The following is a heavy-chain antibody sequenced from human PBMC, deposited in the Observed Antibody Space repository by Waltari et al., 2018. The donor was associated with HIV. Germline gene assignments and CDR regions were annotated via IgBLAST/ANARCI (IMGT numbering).Heavy chain of an antibody. CDR3: AKEVVALPHYYYYGLDV. D-gene: IGHD2-15*01. V-gene: IGHV3-48*04. CDR1: GFTFSSYS. Sequence: VQLVESGGGLVQPGGYLRLSCAASGFTFSSYSLNCDRQAPGKGLEWVSYISSTSNTIYYADSVKGRFTVSRDNAKNSLSLQMNSLRAEDTAVYFCAKEVVALPHYYYYGLDVWGQGTTVTVSS. J-gene: IGHJ6*02. CDR2: ISSTSNTI.